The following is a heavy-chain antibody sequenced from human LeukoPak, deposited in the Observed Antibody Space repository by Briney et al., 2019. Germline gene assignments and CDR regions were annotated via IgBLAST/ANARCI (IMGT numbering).Heavy chain of an antibody. CDR2: IIPIFGTA. D-gene: IGHD1-26*01. CDR1: GGTFSSYA. J-gene: IGHJ4*02. V-gene: IGHV1-69*05. Sequence: ASVKVSCKASGGTFSSYAISWVRQAPGQGLEWMGGIIPIFGTANYAQKFQGRVTMTRDTSTSTVYMELSSLRSEDTAVYYCAVGWAAIIRALDYWGQGTLVTVSS. CDR3: AVGWAAIIRALDY.